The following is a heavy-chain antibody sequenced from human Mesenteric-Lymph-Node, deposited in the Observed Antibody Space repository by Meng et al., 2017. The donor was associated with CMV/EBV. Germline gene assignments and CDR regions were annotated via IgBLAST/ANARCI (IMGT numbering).Heavy chain of an antibody. CDR1: GDSVSSNSAA. V-gene: IGHV6-1*01. D-gene: IGHD6-19*01. Sequence: SETLSLTCAVSGDSVSSNSAAWNWIRQSPSRGLERLGRTYYRSKWYNDYSVSVKSRISINSDTSKNQFSLQLNSVTPEDTAVYYCARAGSGGRSFDYWGQGTLVTVSS. J-gene: IGHJ4*02. CDR2: TYYRSKWYN. CDR3: ARAGSGGRSFDY.